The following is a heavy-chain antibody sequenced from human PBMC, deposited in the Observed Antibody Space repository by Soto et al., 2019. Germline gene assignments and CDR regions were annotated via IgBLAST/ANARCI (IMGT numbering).Heavy chain of an antibody. Sequence: GAPVKVSCKASGYAFTRHGITWLRQAPGQGLEWMGWISGYNGDTKYAQKLQGRVTMTTDTSTSTAYMEVRSLRSDDTAVYYCARDKDLKAEAGHAASRGQGTLVTVSS. D-gene: IGHD6-19*01. CDR2: ISGYNGDT. V-gene: IGHV1-18*01. J-gene: IGHJ4*02. CDR3: ARDKDLKAEAGHAAS. CDR1: GYAFTRHG.